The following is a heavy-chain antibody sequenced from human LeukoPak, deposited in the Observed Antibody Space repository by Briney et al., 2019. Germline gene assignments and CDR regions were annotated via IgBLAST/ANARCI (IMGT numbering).Heavy chain of an antibody. D-gene: IGHD3-3*01. CDR3: AKDGSYYDFWSGYPQLYFDY. J-gene: IGHJ4*02. Sequence: PGGSLRLSCAASGFTFSSYAMSWVRQAPGKGLEWVSAISGSGGSTYYADSVKGRFTISRDNSKNTLYLQMNSLRAEDTAVYYCAKDGSYYDFWSGYPQLYFDYWGQGTLVTVSS. CDR2: ISGSGGST. V-gene: IGHV3-23*01. CDR1: GFTFSSYA.